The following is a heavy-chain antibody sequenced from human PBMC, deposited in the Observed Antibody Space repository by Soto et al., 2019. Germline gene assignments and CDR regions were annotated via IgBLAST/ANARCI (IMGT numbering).Heavy chain of an antibody. CDR1: GYTFISYG. V-gene: IGHV1-18*01. Sequence: QVQLVQSGAEVKKPGASVKVSCKASGYTFISYGISWVRQAPGQGLEWMVWISAYNGHTKYAQKLQGRVTMTTDTSKRTAYMELRSLRSDDTAVYYCARDIDDYVWGSYPSPDSFDIWGQGTMVTVSS. D-gene: IGHD3-16*02. CDR2: ISAYNGHT. CDR3: ARDIDDYVWGSYPSPDSFDI. J-gene: IGHJ3*02.